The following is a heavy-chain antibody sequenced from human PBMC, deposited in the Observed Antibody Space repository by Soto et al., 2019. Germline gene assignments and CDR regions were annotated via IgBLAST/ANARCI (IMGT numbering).Heavy chain of an antibody. CDR3: ARVGCSGGSCYNKYYYYMDV. J-gene: IGHJ6*03. CDR1: GFTFSSYS. Sequence: GGSLRLSCAASGFTFSSYSMNWVRQAPGKGLEWVSYISSSSSTIYYADSVKGRFTISRDNAKNSLYLQMNSLRAEDTAVYYCARVGCSGGSCYNKYYYYMDVWGKGTTVTVSS. D-gene: IGHD2-15*01. V-gene: IGHV3-48*01. CDR2: ISSSSSTI.